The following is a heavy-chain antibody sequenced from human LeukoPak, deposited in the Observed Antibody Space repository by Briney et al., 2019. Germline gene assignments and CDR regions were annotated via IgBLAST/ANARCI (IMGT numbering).Heavy chain of an antibody. V-gene: IGHV3-74*01. CDR1: GFTFSTYA. J-gene: IGHJ4*02. Sequence: TGGSLRLSCAASGFTFSTYAMSWVRQVPGKGLEWVSCINSDGSRTSYADSVKGRFTISRDNAKNTVNLQMNSLRADDTAIYYCARAPWLHLDYWGQGILVTVSS. CDR3: ARAPWLHLDY. D-gene: IGHD5-12*01. CDR2: INSDGSRT.